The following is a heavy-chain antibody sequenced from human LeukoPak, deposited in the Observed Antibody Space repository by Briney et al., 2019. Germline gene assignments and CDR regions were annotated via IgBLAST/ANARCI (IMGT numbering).Heavy chain of an antibody. CDR3: ARDRKWELPAGPDY. V-gene: IGHV3-30-3*01. CDR1: GFTFSSYA. Sequence: GGSLRLSCAASGFTFSSYAMHWVRQAPGKGLEWVAVISYDGSNKYYADSVKGRSTISRDNSKNTLYLQMNSLRAEDTAVYYCARDRKWELPAGPDYWGQGTLVTVSS. J-gene: IGHJ4*02. CDR2: ISYDGSNK. D-gene: IGHD1-26*01.